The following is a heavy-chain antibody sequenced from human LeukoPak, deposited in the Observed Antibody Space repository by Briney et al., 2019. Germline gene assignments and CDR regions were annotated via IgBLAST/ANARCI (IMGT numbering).Heavy chain of an antibody. Sequence: GGSLRLSCAASGFAFSSYGMNWVRQAPGKGLEWVSYISSSGSTIYYADSVKGRFTISRDNAKNSLYLQMNSLRAEDTAVYYCARVGLALDYWGQGTLVTVSS. V-gene: IGHV3-48*04. D-gene: IGHD3/OR15-3a*01. CDR3: ARVGLALDY. CDR2: ISSSGSTI. J-gene: IGHJ4*02. CDR1: GFAFSSYG.